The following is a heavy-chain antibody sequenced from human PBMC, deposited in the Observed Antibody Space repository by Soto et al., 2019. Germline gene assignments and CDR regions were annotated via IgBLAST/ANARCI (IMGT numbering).Heavy chain of an antibody. CDR3: ARGMSGIQLWFPHYFDY. CDR2: INHSGST. J-gene: IGHJ4*02. D-gene: IGHD5-18*01. Sequence: SETLSLTCAVYGGSFSGYYWTWIRQPPGTGLEWIGEINHSGSTNYNPSLKSRLTMSVDTSKSRLSLILTSVTAADTAVYYCARGMSGIQLWFPHYFDYWGQGTLVTVSS. V-gene: IGHV4-34*01. CDR1: GGSFSGYY.